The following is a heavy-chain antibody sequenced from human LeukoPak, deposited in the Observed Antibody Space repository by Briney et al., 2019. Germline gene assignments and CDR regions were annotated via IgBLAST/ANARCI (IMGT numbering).Heavy chain of an antibody. CDR3: AKVPQLLWFGESPFDY. J-gene: IGHJ4*02. CDR2: IRYDGSNK. V-gene: IGHV3-30*02. Sequence: GGSLRLSCAASGFTFSSYGMHWVRQAPGKGLEWVAFIRYDGSNKYYADSVKGRFTISRDNSKNTLYLQMNSLRAEDTAVYYCAKVPQLLWFGESPFDYWGQGTLVTVSS. CDR1: GFTFSSYG. D-gene: IGHD3-10*01.